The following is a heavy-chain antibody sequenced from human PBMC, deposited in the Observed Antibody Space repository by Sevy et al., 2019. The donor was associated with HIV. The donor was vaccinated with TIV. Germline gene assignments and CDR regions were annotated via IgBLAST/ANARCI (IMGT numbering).Heavy chain of an antibody. Sequence: GGCLRLSCEASGFTFSDYHMSWIRQAPGKGLEWVAYISSRGSTEHYADSVKGRFTISRDNVKNSLYLQMDSQRGEDTAVYYCAREADYYFDSWGQGSLVTVSS. CDR1: GFTFSDYH. V-gene: IGHV3-11*01. CDR3: AREADYYFDS. D-gene: IGHD2-21*02. CDR2: ISSRGSTE. J-gene: IGHJ4*02.